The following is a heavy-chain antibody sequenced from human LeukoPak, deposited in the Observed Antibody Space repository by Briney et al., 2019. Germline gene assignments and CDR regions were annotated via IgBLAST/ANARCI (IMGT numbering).Heavy chain of an antibody. CDR2: NSAYNGNT. D-gene: IGHD3-22*01. V-gene: IGHV1-18*01. J-gene: IGHJ4*02. Sequence: GASVKVSCKASGYTFTSYGISWVRQAPGLGLEWMGWNSAYNGNTNYAQKLQGRVTMTTDTSTSTAYMELRSLRSDDTAVYYCARGGNYYDSSGYFHYWGQGTLVTVSS. CDR1: GYTFTSYG. CDR3: ARGGNYYDSSGYFHY.